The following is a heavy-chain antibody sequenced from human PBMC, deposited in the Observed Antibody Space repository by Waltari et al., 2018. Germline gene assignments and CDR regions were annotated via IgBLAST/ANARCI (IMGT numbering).Heavy chain of an antibody. V-gene: IGHV4-34*01. D-gene: IGHD3-3*01. CDR1: GGSFSGYY. CDR3: ARAGYDFWSGYYRPREVRN. CDR2: INHSGST. Sequence: QVQLQQWGAGLLKPSETLSLTCAVYGGSFSGYYWSLLRRPTGPGLEWIGEINHSGSTNYNPSLKSRVTISVDTSKNQFSLKLSSVTAADTAVYYCARAGYDFWSGYYRPREVRNWGQGTLVTVSS. J-gene: IGHJ4*02.